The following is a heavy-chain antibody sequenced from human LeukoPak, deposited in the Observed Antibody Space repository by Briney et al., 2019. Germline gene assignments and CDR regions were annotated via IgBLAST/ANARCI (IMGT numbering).Heavy chain of an antibody. J-gene: IGHJ4*02. CDR1: GFTFNNYN. Sequence: GGSLTLSCAASGFTFNNYNMFWVRQAQAKGLEWVSSIGSSHSYIYYSDSVKGRFTISRDNAKKSLYLQMNSLRADDTAVYYCARGSNIGYFFDYWGQGTLVTVSS. CDR2: IGSSHSYI. V-gene: IGHV3-21*01. D-gene: IGHD2/OR15-2a*01. CDR3: ARGSNIGYFFDY.